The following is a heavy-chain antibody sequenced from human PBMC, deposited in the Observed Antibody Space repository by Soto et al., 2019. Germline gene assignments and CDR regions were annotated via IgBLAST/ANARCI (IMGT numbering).Heavy chain of an antibody. J-gene: IGHJ6*02. CDR3: EKRIAAADPKYYYYGMDV. D-gene: IGHD6-13*01. V-gene: IGHV3-23*01. Sequence: DVQLLASGGGLVQPGGSLRLSCAASGFTFSRYAMSWVRQATGKWLECVSAISCSGGSTYYADSVKVQFTISRANAKNTRYRQMNSLRADDTAVYYCEKRIAAADPKYYYYGMDVWGQGTTVTVSS. CDR2: ISCSGGST. CDR1: GFTFSRYA.